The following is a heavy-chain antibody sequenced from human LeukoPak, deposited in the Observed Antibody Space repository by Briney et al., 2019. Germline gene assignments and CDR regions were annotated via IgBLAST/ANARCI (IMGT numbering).Heavy chain of an antibody. CDR2: INHSGST. V-gene: IGHV4-34*01. D-gene: IGHD3-10*01. J-gene: IGHJ4*02. Sequence: PAGTLSLSCAASGVTFSGYYLSWVRQPPGKGLEWIGEINHSGSTNYNPALKSRVTISVDTSKNQFSLKLSSVTAADRAVYYCAREGYYYGSGSYYDPWYFDYWGQGTLVTVSS. CDR1: GVTFSGYY. CDR3: AREGYYYGSGSYYDPWYFDY.